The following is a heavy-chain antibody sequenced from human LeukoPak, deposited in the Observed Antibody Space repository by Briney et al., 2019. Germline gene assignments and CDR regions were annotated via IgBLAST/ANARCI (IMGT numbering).Heavy chain of an antibody. CDR3: ARGGNYFRFDP. V-gene: IGHV1-18*01. D-gene: IGHD1-26*01. Sequence: GAAVKVSCKASGYTFTSYGISWVRQAPGQGLEWMGWISAYNGNKNYAQKPQGRVTMTTDTSTPTAYMELRSLRSDGTAVYYCARGGNYFRFDPWGQGTLVTVSS. CDR1: GYTFTSYG. CDR2: ISAYNGNK. J-gene: IGHJ5*02.